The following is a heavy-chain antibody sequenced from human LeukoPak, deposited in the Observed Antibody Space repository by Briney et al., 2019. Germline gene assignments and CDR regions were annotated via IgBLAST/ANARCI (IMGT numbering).Heavy chain of an antibody. CDR2: IYPSGST. V-gene: IGHV4-59*01. D-gene: IGHD4-17*01. CDR3: ARNHDYGDFLDY. J-gene: IGHJ4*02. Sequence: PSETLSLTCTVSGGSIRGYYCNWLRQPPGEGLEWIGFIYPSGSTNYNPSLKSRVTISVDTSKNQFSLKLSSVTAADTAVYYCARNHDYGDFLDYWGQGTLVTVSS. CDR1: GGSIRGYY.